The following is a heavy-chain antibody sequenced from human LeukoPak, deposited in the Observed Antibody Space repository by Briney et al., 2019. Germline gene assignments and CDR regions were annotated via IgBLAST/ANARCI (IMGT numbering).Heavy chain of an antibody. J-gene: IGHJ4*02. Sequence: GESLKISCKGSGYSFTNYWLAWVRQMPGKGLEWMGIIYPGDSDTRYSPSLDGQVTISADKSVSTTYLQWSSLQASDTAMYYCARPSSLYGGTSEDYWGQGTLVTVSS. V-gene: IGHV5-51*01. CDR1: GYSFTNYW. CDR2: IYPGDSDT. D-gene: IGHD4-23*01. CDR3: ARPSSLYGGTSEDY.